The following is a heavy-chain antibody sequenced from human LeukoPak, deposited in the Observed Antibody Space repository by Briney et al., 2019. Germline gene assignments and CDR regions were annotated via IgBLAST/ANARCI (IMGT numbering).Heavy chain of an antibody. CDR3: AREETSGYLNDY. Sequence: ASVKVSCEASGYTFTSYGISWVRQAPGQGLEWMGWISAYNGNTNYAQKLQGRVTMTTDTSTSTAYMELRSLRSDDTAVYYCAREETSGYLNDYWGQGTLVTVSS. CDR1: GYTFTSYG. D-gene: IGHD5-12*01. J-gene: IGHJ4*02. V-gene: IGHV1-18*01. CDR2: ISAYNGNT.